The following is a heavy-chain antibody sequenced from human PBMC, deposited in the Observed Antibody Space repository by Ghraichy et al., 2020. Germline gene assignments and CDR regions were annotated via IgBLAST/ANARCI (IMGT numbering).Heavy chain of an antibody. CDR1: GFTFNTYY. J-gene: IGHJ4*02. CDR2: IKQDGSEK. V-gene: IGHV3-7*04. Sequence: GGSLRLSCAASGFTFNTYYMTWVRQAPGKGLEWVSNIKQDGSEKYYVESVKGRFTISRDNAKDSVYLQMNSLRAEDTAVYYCGRGGYMYCSNPVDSWGQGTPVTVSS. CDR3: GRGGYMYCSNPVDS. D-gene: IGHD5-18*01.